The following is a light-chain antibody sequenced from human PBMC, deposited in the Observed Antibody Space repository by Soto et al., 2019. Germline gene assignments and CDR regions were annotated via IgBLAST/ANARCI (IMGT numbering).Light chain of an antibody. CDR2: AAS. J-gene: IGKJ4*01. Sequence: DIQMTQSPSSLSASVGDRVTITCRASQGISNYLAWYQQIPGKVPKLLISAASTLQSGVPSRFSGSGSGTDFTLTTSSLQPEDVATYYCQKYTNVPAFGGGPKVEIK. CDR3: QKYTNVPA. V-gene: IGKV1-27*01. CDR1: QGISNY.